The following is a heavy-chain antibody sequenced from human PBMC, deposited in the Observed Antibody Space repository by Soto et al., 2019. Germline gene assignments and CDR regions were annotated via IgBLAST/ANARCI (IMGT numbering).Heavy chain of an antibody. CDR1: GYTFTIYA. J-gene: IGHJ6*02. D-gene: IGHD6-6*01. Sequence: ASVKVSCKASGYTFTIYAIHWVRQAPGQRLEWMGWINAGNGNTKYSEKLQGRVTITRDTSASTTYMELSSLRSEDTAVYYCARDELVRYYYYAMDVWGQGTTLTVSS. CDR2: INAGNGNT. CDR3: ARDELVRYYYYAMDV. V-gene: IGHV1-3*01.